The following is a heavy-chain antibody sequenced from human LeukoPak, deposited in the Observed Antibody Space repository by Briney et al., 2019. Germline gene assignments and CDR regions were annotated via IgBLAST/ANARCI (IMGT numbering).Heavy chain of an antibody. Sequence: PGGSLRLSCAASGFTFSSYSMNWVRQAPGKGLEWVSSISSSSSYIYYADSVKGRFTISRDNAKNSLYLQMNSLRAEDTAVYYCAREPSLLRITMIVVSTYFDYWGQGTLVTVSS. CDR3: AREPSLLRITMIVVSTYFDY. V-gene: IGHV3-21*01. CDR2: ISSSSSYI. J-gene: IGHJ4*02. D-gene: IGHD3-22*01. CDR1: GFTFSSYS.